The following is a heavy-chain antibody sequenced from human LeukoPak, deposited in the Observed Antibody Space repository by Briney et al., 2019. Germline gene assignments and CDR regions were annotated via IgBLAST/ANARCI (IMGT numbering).Heavy chain of an antibody. V-gene: IGHV4-59*12. CDR2: IYYSGST. CDR3: AGRSKAAAGISIFDY. CDR1: GGSLSSYY. Sequence: SETLSLTCTVSGGSLSSYYWSWTRHPPGKGLECIGYIYYSGSTNYNPSLTSRGNLSVDQAKNQCLLKLGPVTAAEHALYYLAGRSKAAAGISIFDYWGQGTLVTVSS. D-gene: IGHD6-13*01. J-gene: IGHJ4*02.